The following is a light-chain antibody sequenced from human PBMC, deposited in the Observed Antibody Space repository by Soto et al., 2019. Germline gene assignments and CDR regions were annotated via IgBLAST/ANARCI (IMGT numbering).Light chain of an antibody. V-gene: IGKV1-5*03. J-gene: IGKJ1*01. CDR3: QQYDTYWT. CDR2: KAS. CDR1: QSISSY. Sequence: DIQMTQSPSSLSASVGDRVTITCRASQSISSYLNWYQQTPGXXPXXLIYKASSLKSGVPLRFSGSGSGTEFTLTINSLQPDDFATYYCQQYDTYWTFGQGTKVDIK.